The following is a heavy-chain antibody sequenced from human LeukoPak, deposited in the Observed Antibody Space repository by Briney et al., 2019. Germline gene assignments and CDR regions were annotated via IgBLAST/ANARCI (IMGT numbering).Heavy chain of an antibody. CDR2: INAGDDNT. J-gene: IGHJ4*02. CDR1: GYTVTNYT. CDR3: AIQQQLGRVGDY. D-gene: IGHD6-13*01. Sequence: ASVKVSCKASGYTVTNYTIHWVRQAPGQGLEWMGWINAGDDNTKYLQKLQGRVTITRDTSASTAYIELNSLRSEDTAVYYCAIQQQLGRVGDYWGQGTLVTVSS. V-gene: IGHV1-3*01.